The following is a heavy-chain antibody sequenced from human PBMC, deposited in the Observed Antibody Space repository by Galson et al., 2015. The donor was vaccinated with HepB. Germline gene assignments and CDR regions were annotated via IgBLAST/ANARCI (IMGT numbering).Heavy chain of an antibody. Sequence: SLRLSCAASGFTFSSYSTNWVRQAPGKGLEWVSSISSSSSYIYYADSVKGRFTISRDNAKNSLYLQMNSLRAEDTAVYYCARDVTGSWYEVWFDPWGQGTLATVSS. J-gene: IGHJ5*02. CDR2: ISSSSSYI. V-gene: IGHV3-21*01. CDR1: GFTFSSYS. D-gene: IGHD6-13*01. CDR3: ARDVTGSWYEVWFDP.